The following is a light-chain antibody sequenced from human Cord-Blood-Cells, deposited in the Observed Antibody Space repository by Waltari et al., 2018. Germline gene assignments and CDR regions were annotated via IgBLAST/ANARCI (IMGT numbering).Light chain of an antibody. CDR3: SSYAGSNNWV. CDR1: SSDVGGYNY. J-gene: IGLJ3*02. CDR2: EDS. Sequence: QSALTQPPSASGSPGQSVTISCTGTSSDVGGYNYVSWYQQHPGKAPKLMIYEDSRRPCGLPAGFSGSKSGNAASLTVSGLQAEDEADYYCSSYAGSNNWVFGGGTKLTVL. V-gene: IGLV2-8*01.